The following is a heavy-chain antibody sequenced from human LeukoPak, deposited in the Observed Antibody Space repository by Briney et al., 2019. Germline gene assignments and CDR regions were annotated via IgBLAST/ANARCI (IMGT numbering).Heavy chain of an antibody. CDR3: ARDCSGGTCKNGGGSDAFDF. J-gene: IGHJ3*01. CDR1: GYSVSSGFY. D-gene: IGHD2-15*01. CDR2: IYHSGNT. V-gene: IGHV4-38-2*02. Sequence: SETLSLTCTVSGYSVSSGFYWGWIRQPPGKGLEWVGIIYHSGNTYYNPSLRSRVSISVDTSNNQFSLRLTSVTAADTALYYCARDCSGGTCKNGGGSDAFDFWGQGTMVTVSS.